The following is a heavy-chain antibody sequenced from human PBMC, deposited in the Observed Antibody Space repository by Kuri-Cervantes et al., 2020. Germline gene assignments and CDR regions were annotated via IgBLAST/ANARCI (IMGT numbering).Heavy chain of an antibody. V-gene: IGHV3-19*01. D-gene: IGHD3-22*01. J-gene: IGHJ4*02. Sequence: GESLKISCAASGFTFSNSDMNWVRQAPGKGLEGVSGVSWNGSRTHYADSVKGRFIISRDNSRNFLYQQMNSLRPEDTAVYYCARVSVRHYYDSSGSFDYWGQGTLVTVSS. CDR2: VSWNGSRT. CDR3: ARVSVRHYYDSSGSFDY. CDR1: GFTFSNSD.